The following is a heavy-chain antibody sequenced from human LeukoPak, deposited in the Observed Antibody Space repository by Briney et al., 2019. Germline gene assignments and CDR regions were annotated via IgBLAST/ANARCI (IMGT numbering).Heavy chain of an antibody. J-gene: IGHJ6*02. Sequence: GGSLRLSCAASGFTFSSYSMNWVRQAPGKGLEWVSSISSSSSYIYYADSVKGRFTISRDNAKNSLYLQMNSLRAEDTAVYYCARDGQSHCSSTSCHLYGMDVWGQGTTVTVSS. V-gene: IGHV3-21*01. CDR2: ISSSSSYI. D-gene: IGHD2-2*01. CDR1: GFTFSSYS. CDR3: ARDGQSHCSSTSCHLYGMDV.